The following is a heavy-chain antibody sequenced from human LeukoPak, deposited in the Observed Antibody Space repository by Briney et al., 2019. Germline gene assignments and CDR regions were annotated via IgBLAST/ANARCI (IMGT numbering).Heavy chain of an antibody. Sequence: SETLSLTCAVSGGSISSGSYSWGWIRQPPGKGLEWIGYSFYTGNTYYNASLKSRVTISVDTSKNQFSLKVSSVTAADTAVYYCTRGAGSTTSNDAFDIWGQGTMVTVSS. D-gene: IGHD1-1*01. CDR1: GGSISSGSYS. CDR2: SFYTGNT. CDR3: TRGAGSTTSNDAFDI. J-gene: IGHJ3*02. V-gene: IGHV4-30-4*07.